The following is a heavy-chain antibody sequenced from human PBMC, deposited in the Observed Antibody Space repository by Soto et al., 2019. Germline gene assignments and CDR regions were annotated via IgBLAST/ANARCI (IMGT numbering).Heavy chain of an antibody. CDR3: ARGQHDFWSGYLPQRTNWFDP. J-gene: IGHJ5*02. Sequence: PSETLSLTCAVYGGSFSGYYWSWIRQPPGKGLEWIGEINHSGSTNYNPSLKSRVTISVDTSKNQFSLKLSSVTAADTAVYYCARGQHDFWSGYLPQRTNWFDPWGQGTLVTVSS. D-gene: IGHD3-3*01. CDR1: GGSFSGYY. V-gene: IGHV4-34*01. CDR2: INHSGST.